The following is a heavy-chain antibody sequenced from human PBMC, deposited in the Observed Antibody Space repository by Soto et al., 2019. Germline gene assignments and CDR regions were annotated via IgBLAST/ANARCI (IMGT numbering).Heavy chain of an antibody. CDR1: GGSVSSGSYY. D-gene: IGHD6-19*01. CDR2: IYYSGST. Sequence: QVQLQESGPGLVKPSETLSLTCTVSGGSVSSGSYYWSWIRQPPGKGLEWIGYIYYSGSTNYNPLLISQVTISVDTSKHQCYLKLSSVTAADTAVYYCARDQWDGAGTVYYYYYGMDVWGQGTTVTVSS. J-gene: IGHJ6*02. CDR3: ARDQWDGAGTVYYYYYGMDV. V-gene: IGHV4-61*01.